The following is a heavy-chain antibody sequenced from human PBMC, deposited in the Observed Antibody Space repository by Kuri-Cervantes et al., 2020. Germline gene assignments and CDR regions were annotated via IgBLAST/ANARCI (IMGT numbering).Heavy chain of an antibody. CDR2: ISSSSSYI. D-gene: IGHD6-13*01. CDR3: ATSLAAADVSWFDP. CDR1: GFTFSSYS. V-gene: IGHV3-21*01. Sequence: GESLKISCAASGFTFSSYSMNWVRQAPGKGLEWVSSISSSSSYIYYADSVKGRFTISRDNAKNSLYLQMNSLRAEDTAVYYCATSLAAADVSWFDPWGQGTLVTVSS. J-gene: IGHJ5*02.